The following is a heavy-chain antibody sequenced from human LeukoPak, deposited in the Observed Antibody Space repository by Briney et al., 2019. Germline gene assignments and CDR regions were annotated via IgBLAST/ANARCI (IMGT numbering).Heavy chain of an antibody. CDR1: GFTFSSYA. D-gene: IGHD1-26*01. Sequence: AGRSLRLSCAASGFTFSSYAMHWVRQAPGKGLEWVAVISYDGSNKYYADSVKGRFTISRDNSKNTLYLQMNSLRAEDTAVYYCAREAEWELPHDYWGQGTLVTVSS. J-gene: IGHJ4*02. CDR2: ISYDGSNK. V-gene: IGHV3-30-3*01. CDR3: AREAEWELPHDY.